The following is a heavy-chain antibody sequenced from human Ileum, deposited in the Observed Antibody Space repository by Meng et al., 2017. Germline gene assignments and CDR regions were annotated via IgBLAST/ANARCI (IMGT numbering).Heavy chain of an antibody. CDR1: GGSISDGNYY. J-gene: IGHJ4*02. V-gene: IGHV4-30-4*08. Sequence: VQLQESGSGLVKPSQTLSLTCTVSGGSISDGNYYWTWIRQHPGKVLEWIEYIYYVESTYYNPSLKSRLTISVDTSKNQFSLKLSSVTAADTAVYYCARDRDSSGYYPYWGQGTLVTVSS. CDR3: ARDRDSSGYYPY. CDR2: IYYVEST. D-gene: IGHD3-22*01.